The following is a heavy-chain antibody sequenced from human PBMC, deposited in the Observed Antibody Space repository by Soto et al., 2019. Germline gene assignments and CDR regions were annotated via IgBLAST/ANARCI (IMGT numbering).Heavy chain of an antibody. CDR2: IYYSGST. CDR1: GGSISSYY. CDR3: ARDRGYPETYGMDV. J-gene: IGHJ6*02. V-gene: IGHV4-59*01. Sequence: SETLSLTCTVSGGSISSYYWSWIRQPPGKGLEWIGYIYYSGSTNYNPSLKSRVTISVDTSKNQFSLRLSSVTAADTAVYYCARDRGYPETYGMDVWGQGTTVTVSS. D-gene: IGHD3-10*01.